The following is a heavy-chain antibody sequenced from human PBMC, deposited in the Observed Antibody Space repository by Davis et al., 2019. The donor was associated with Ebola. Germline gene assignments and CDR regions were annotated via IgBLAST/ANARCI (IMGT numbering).Heavy chain of an antibody. Sequence: GGSLRLSCAASGFIFSDYSLNWVRQAPGKGLEWVASISSRSNYIHYADSVKGRFTISRDNAEKSLFLQMNSLRAEDTAVYYCVRIRRGITMSGEADYFGLDFWGQGTTVTVSS. J-gene: IGHJ6*02. D-gene: IGHD1-14*01. V-gene: IGHV3-21*01. CDR1: GFIFSDYS. CDR2: ISSRSNYI. CDR3: VRIRRGITMSGEADYFGLDF.